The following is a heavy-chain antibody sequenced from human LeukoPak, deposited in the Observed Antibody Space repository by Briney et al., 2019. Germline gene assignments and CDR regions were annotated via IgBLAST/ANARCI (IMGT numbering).Heavy chain of an antibody. CDR1: GFTFSSFA. J-gene: IGHJ4*02. V-gene: IGHV3-23*01. CDR2: ISGSGGST. Sequence: GGSLRLSCAASGFTFSSFAMSWVRQAPGKGLEWVSAISGSGGSTYYADSVKGRFTISRDNAKNTLYLQMNSLRAEDTAVYYCAGEPGSHAGAVPAYWGQGALVTVSS. D-gene: IGHD1-26*01. CDR3: AGEPGSHAGAVPAY.